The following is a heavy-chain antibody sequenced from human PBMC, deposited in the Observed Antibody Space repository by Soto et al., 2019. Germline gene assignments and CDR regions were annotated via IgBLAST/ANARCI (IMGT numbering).Heavy chain of an antibody. J-gene: IGHJ4*02. CDR1: GFTFSSYA. V-gene: IGHV3-23*01. Sequence: GGSLRLSCAASGFTFSSYAMSWVRQAPGKGLEWVSAISGSGGSTYSADSVKGRFTISRDNSKNTLFLQMNSLRAEDTAVYYCAKDERIIAASFDYWGQGTLVTVSS. D-gene: IGHD6-25*01. CDR3: AKDERIIAASFDY. CDR2: ISGSGGST.